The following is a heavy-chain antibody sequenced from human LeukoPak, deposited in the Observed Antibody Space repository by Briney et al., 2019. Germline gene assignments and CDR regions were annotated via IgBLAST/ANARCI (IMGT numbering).Heavy chain of an antibody. J-gene: IGHJ3*02. Sequence: ASVKVSCKASGYTFTAYYIHWVRQAPGQGLEWVGRINCNSAGTNYAQKFRGRVTMTRDTSISTVYMELSSLRSDDTAVYYCAVQTMVANTQGDAFDIWGQGQRSSSLQ. CDR3: AVQTMVANTQGDAFDI. D-gene: IGHD2-15*01. CDR2: INCNSAGT. V-gene: IGHV1-2*06. CDR1: GYTFTAYY.